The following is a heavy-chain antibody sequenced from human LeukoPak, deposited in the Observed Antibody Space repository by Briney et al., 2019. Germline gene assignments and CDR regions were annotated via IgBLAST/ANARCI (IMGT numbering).Heavy chain of an antibody. V-gene: IGHV3-23*01. CDR3: AKAQYQLLFHDYYYYMDV. J-gene: IGHJ6*03. CDR1: GFTFSSYA. Sequence: GGSLRLSCAASGFTFSSYAMSWVRQAPGKGLEWVSAISGSGGSTYYADSVKGRFTISRDNSKNTLYLQMNSLRAEDTAVYYCAKAQYQLLFHDYYYYMDVWGKGTTVPVSS. CDR2: ISGSGGST. D-gene: IGHD2-2*01.